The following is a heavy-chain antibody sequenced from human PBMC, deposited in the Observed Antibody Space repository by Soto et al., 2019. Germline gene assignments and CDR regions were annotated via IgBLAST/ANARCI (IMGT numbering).Heavy chain of an antibody. CDR2: IDPSDSYT. J-gene: IGHJ6*02. V-gene: IGHV5-10-1*01. Sequence: PGESLKISCKGSGYSFTSYWISWVRQMPGKGLEWMGRIDPSDSYTNYSPSFQGHVTISADKSISTAYLQWSSLKASDTAMYYCARQLIAAAGGHYYGMEGWGQGTTVTLS. D-gene: IGHD6-13*01. CDR3: ARQLIAAAGGHYYGMEG. CDR1: GYSFTSYW.